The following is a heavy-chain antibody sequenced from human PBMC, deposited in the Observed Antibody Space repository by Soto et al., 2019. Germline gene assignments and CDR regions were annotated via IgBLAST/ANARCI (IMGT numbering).Heavy chain of an antibody. CDR3: ARRRDWNDAFDF. CDR2: IYTGDSDT. CDR1: GYSFTSYW. V-gene: IGHV5-51*01. D-gene: IGHD1-1*01. J-gene: IGHJ4*02. Sequence: PGESLKISCKGSGYSFTSYWIGWVRQVPGKGLEWMGVIYTGDSDTRYSPSLQGQVTISADKSISTAYLQWSSLKASDTARYYCARRRDWNDAFDFWGLGSLVTVSS.